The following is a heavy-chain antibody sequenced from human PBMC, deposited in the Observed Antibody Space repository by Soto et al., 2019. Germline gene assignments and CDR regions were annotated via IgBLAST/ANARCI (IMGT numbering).Heavy chain of an antibody. D-gene: IGHD5-18*01. V-gene: IGHV4-4*07. CDR3: ARDFDVNTALDYWYFDL. J-gene: IGHJ2*01. CDR2: IYSSGRT. CDR1: GGSTSGNY. Sequence: SETLSLTCTLSGGSTSGNYWSWIRQPAGKGLEWIGRIYSSGRTHYNPSLKSRVTMSVSTNHFSLKLNSVTAADTAVYYCARDFDVNTALDYWYFDLWGRGTLVTVSS.